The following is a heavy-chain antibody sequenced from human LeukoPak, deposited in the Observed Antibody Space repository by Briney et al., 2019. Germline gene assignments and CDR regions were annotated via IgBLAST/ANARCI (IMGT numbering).Heavy chain of an antibody. CDR2: INPNSGGT. J-gene: IGHJ4*02. V-gene: IGHV1-2*02. Sequence: ASVKVSCKASGYTFTGYYMHWVRRAPGQGLEWMGWINPNSGGTNYAQKFQGRVTMTRDTSISTAYMELSRLRSDDTAVYYCARGQKVFWSGYYFDYWGQGTLVTVSS. CDR3: ARGQKVFWSGYYFDY. CDR1: GYTFTGYY. D-gene: IGHD3-3*01.